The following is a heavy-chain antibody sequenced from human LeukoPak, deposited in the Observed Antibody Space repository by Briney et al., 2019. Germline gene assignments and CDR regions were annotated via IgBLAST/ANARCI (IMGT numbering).Heavy chain of an antibody. V-gene: IGHV4-34*01. Sequence: SETLSLTCAVYGGSFSGYYWSWIRQPPGKGLGWIGEINHSGSTNYNPSLKSRVTISVDTSKNQFSLKLSSVTAADTAVYYCAIKLHKSAFDIWGQGTMVTVSS. D-gene: IGHD1-7*01. CDR2: INHSGST. J-gene: IGHJ3*02. CDR3: AIKLHKSAFDI. CDR1: GGSFSGYY.